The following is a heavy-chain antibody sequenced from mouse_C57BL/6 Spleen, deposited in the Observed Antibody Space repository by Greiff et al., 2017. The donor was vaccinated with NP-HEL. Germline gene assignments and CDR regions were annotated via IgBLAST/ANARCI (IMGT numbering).Heavy chain of an antibody. V-gene: IGHV1-50*01. Sequence: VQLQQPGAELVKPGASVKLSCKASGYTFTSYWMQWVKQRPGQGLEWIGEIDPSDSYTNYNQKFKGKATLTVDKSSSTAYMQLSSLTSEDSAVYYCARRSTFAYWGQGTLVTVSA. J-gene: IGHJ3*01. CDR2: IDPSDSYT. CDR1: GYTFTSYW. CDR3: ARRSTFAY.